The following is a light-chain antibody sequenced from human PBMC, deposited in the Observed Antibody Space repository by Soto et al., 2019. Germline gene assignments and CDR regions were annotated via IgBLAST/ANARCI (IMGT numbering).Light chain of an antibody. Sequence: DIQMTQSLSTLSGSVGDRVTITCRASQTISSWLAWYQQKPGKAPKCMIYKASTLKSGGQSRLSGSGSGTGFTLTISSLQPEDFATYYCQQRYSTPRTFGQGTKVDIK. CDR3: QQRYSTPRT. J-gene: IGKJ1*01. CDR2: KAS. CDR1: QTISSW. V-gene: IGKV1-5*03.